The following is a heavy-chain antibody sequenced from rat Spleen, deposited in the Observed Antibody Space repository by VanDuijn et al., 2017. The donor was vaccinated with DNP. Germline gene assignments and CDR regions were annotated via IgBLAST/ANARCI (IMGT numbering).Heavy chain of an antibody. Sequence: EVQLVESGGGLVQPGGSLTLSCAASGFTFNKYWMTWIRQAPGKGLEWIASIINSGGNTYYPDSVKGRFSLSRDNAKSTLYLQVNSLRSEDTATYFCTSNPHIRTAAPFDYWGQGVMVTVSS. V-gene: IGHV5-31*01. CDR1: GFTFNKYW. D-gene: IGHD3-8*01. CDR2: IINSGGNT. J-gene: IGHJ2*01. CDR3: TSNPHIRTAAPFDY.